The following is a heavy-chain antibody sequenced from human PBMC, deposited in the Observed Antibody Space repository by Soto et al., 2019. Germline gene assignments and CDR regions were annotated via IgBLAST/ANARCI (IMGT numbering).Heavy chain of an antibody. D-gene: IGHD6-13*01. Sequence: QVQLVESGGGVVQPGRSLRLSCAASGFTFSSYGMHWVRQAPGKGLEWVAVISYDGSNKYYADAVKGRFTISRDNSKNTLYLQMNSLRAEDTAVYYCAKDRAYGYSPWYFDYWGQGPLVTVSS. V-gene: IGHV3-30*18. CDR3: AKDRAYGYSPWYFDY. CDR2: ISYDGSNK. CDR1: GFTFSSYG. J-gene: IGHJ4*02.